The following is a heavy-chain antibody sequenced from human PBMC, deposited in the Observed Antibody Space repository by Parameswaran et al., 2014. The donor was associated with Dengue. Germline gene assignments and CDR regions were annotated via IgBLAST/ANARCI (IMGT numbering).Heavy chain of an antibody. D-gene: IGHD6-13*01. Sequence: VRQAPGKGLEWIGSIYYSGSTYYNPSLKSRVTISVDTSKNQFSLKLSSVTAADTAVYYCARPQGMGSSWSQNYYGMDVWGQGTTVTVSS. CDR2: IYYSGST. V-gene: IGHV4-39*01. CDR3: ARPQGMGSSWSQNYYGMDV. J-gene: IGHJ6*02.